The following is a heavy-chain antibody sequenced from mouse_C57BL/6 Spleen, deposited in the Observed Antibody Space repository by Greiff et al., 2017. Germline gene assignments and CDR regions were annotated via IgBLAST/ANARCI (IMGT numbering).Heavy chain of an antibody. Sequence: VQLQQSGPELVKPGASVKISCKASGYAFSSSWMNWVKQRPGKGLEWIGRIYPGDGDTNYNGKFKGKATLTADKSSSTASMQLSSLTSEDSAVYFCARVPAITTVVAYYCDYWGQGTTLTVSS. J-gene: IGHJ2*01. CDR3: ARVPAITTVVAYYCDY. D-gene: IGHD1-1*01. CDR1: GYAFSSSW. CDR2: IYPGDGDT. V-gene: IGHV1-82*01.